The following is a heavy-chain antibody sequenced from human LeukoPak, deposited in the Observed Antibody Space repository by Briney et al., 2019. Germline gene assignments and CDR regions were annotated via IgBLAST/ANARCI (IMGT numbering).Heavy chain of an antibody. CDR1: GYTFTSYY. D-gene: IGHD3-10*01. Sequence: ASETVSCKASGYTFTSYYMHWVRQAPGQGLEGRGIINPSGGSTIYAQKLQGRVNMTRDSSTSTVYMELSSLSPEDTAVYYCARDRPWFGAGDYYYGMDVWGKGTTVTVSS. CDR3: ARDRPWFGAGDYYYGMDV. CDR2: INPSGGST. J-gene: IGHJ6*04. V-gene: IGHV1-46*01.